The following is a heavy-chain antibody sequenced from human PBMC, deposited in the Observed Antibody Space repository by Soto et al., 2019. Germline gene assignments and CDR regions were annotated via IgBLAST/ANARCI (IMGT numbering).Heavy chain of an antibody. CDR2: IWYDGSNK. V-gene: IGHV3-33*01. Sequence: GGSLRLSCAASGFTFSSYGMHWVRQAPGKGLEWVAVIWYDGSNKYYADSVKGRFTISRDNSKNTLYLQMNSLRAEDTAVYYCARETKEWLRDGMDVWGQGTTVTVSS. D-gene: IGHD5-12*01. J-gene: IGHJ6*02. CDR3: ARETKEWLRDGMDV. CDR1: GFTFSSYG.